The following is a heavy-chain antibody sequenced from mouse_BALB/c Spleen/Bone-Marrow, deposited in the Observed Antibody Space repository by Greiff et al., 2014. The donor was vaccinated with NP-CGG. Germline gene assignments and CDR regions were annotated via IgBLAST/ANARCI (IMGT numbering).Heavy chain of an antibody. D-gene: IGHD2-14*01. J-gene: IGHJ1*01. CDR1: GFNIKDTY. Sequence: VQLQQSGAELVKPGASVKLSCTASGFNIKDTYLHWVKQRPEQGLDWIGRIDPASGNPKYGPKFQGKATITADTSSNTAYLQLSSLTSEDTAVYYCASYRYGWYFDVWGAGTTVTVSS. V-gene: IGHV14-3*02. CDR2: IDPASGNP. CDR3: ASYRYGWYFDV.